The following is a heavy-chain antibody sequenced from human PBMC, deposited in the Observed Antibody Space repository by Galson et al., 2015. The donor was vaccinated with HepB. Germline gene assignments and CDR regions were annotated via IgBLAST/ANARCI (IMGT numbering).Heavy chain of an antibody. CDR1: GDSVSSNSAA. V-gene: IGHV6-1*01. D-gene: IGHD4-11*01. CDR2: TYYRSKWYN. CDR3: ARDPTTVTPKLVRKVGWFDP. Sequence: CAISGDSVSSNSAAWNWIRQSPSRGLEWLGRTYYRSKWYNDYAVSVKSRITINPDTSKNQFSLQLNSVTPEDTAVYYCARDPTTVTPKLVRKVGWFDPWGQGILVTVSS. J-gene: IGHJ5*02.